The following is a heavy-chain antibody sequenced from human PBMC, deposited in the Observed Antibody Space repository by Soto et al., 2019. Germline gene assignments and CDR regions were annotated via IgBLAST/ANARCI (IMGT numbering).Heavy chain of an antibody. Sequence: PGGPLRLSCAASGFTFGSYWMSWVRQAPGKGLEWVANIKQDGSVKNYVDSVKGRFTISRDNAKNSLYLQMDSLRVEDTAVYYCARVFRYKYGSGSYPWFDPWGQGTLVTVSS. CDR2: IKQDGSVK. CDR1: GFTFGSYW. D-gene: IGHD3-10*01. V-gene: IGHV3-7*01. J-gene: IGHJ5*02. CDR3: ARVFRYKYGSGSYPWFDP.